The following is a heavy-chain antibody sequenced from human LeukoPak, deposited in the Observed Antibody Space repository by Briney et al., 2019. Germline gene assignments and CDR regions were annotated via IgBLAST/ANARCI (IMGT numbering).Heavy chain of an antibody. D-gene: IGHD4-23*01. CDR1: GGSISSYY. CDR2: IYYSGST. J-gene: IGHJ3*02. CDR3: ARDLRWYRTHDAFDI. Sequence: SETLSLTCTVSGGSISSYYWSWIRQPPGKGLEWIGYIYYSGSTNYNPSLKSRVTISVDTSKNQFSLKLSSVTAADTAVYYCARDLRWYRTHDAFDIWGQGTMVAVSS. V-gene: IGHV4-59*01.